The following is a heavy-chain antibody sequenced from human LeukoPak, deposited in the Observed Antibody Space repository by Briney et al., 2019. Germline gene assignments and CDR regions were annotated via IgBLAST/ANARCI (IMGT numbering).Heavy chain of an antibody. CDR1: GFTFSNYA. Sequence: QPGRSLRLSCAASGFTFSNYAMHWVRQAPGKGLEWVALISYDGSNKYYADSVKGRFTISRDNSKNTLYLQMNSLRAEDTAVYYCASEDYDSSGYYSFFDYWGQGTLVTVSS. CDR2: ISYDGSNK. D-gene: IGHD3-22*01. V-gene: IGHV3-30-3*01. CDR3: ASEDYDSSGYYSFFDY. J-gene: IGHJ4*02.